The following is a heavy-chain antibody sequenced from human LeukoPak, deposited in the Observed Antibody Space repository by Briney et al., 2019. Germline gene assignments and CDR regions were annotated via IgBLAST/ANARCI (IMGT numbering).Heavy chain of an antibody. CDR2: ISYDGINK. CDR1: GFTFNSYG. J-gene: IGHJ4*02. Sequence: GGSLRLSCAASGFTFNSYGMHWVRQAPGKGLEWVAVISYDGINKYYTDSVKGRFTISRDNSKNTVYLKMNFLRAEDTAMYYCAKDHERNGYTYDCFDSWGQGTLVTVSS. D-gene: IGHD5-24*01. CDR3: AKDHERNGYTYDCFDS. V-gene: IGHV3-30*18.